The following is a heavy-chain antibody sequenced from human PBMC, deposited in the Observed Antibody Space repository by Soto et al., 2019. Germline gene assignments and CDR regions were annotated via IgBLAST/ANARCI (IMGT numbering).Heavy chain of an antibody. D-gene: IGHD3-22*01. J-gene: IGHJ4*02. V-gene: IGHV4-59*01. CDR1: GGSISSYY. Sequence: PSETLSLTCTVSGGSISSYYWSWIRQPPGKGLEWIGYIYYSGSTNYNPSLKSRVTISVDTSKNQFSLKLSSVTAADTAVYYCARGPTYYYDSSGYYLFDYWGQGTLVTVSS. CDR3: ARGPTYYYDSSGYYLFDY. CDR2: IYYSGST.